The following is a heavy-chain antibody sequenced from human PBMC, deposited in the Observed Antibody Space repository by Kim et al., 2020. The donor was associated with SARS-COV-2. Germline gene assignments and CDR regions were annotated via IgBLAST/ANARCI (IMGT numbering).Heavy chain of an antibody. CDR2: IYYSGST. Sequence: SETLSLTCTVSGGSVSSGSYYWSWIRQPPGKGLEWIGYIYYSGSTNYNPSLKSRVTISVDTSKNLFSLKLSSVTAADTTVYYCARVIRYDILTGPIYWGQGTLVTVSS. D-gene: IGHD3-9*01. CDR3: ARVIRYDILTGPIY. J-gene: IGHJ4*02. CDR1: GGSVSSGSYY. V-gene: IGHV4-61*01.